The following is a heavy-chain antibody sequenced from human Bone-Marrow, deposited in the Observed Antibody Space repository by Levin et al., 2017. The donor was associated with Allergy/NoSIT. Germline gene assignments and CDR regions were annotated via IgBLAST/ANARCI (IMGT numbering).Heavy chain of an antibody. CDR2: IGGDDDT. Sequence: SGPTLVKPTQTLTLTCTFSGFSLSSNTMFVSWVRQPPGKALEWLALIGGDDDTLYNRPLKTRLTISKDTSKNQVVRTMTNVDPVDTATYFCARTHSSGWQDYWGQGTQVTVSS. D-gene: IGHD6-19*01. J-gene: IGHJ4*02. CDR3: ARTHSSGWQDY. V-gene: IGHV2-70*19. CDR1: GFSLSSNTMF.